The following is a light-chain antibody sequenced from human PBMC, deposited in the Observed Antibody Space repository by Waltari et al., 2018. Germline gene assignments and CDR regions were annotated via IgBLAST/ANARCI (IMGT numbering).Light chain of an antibody. V-gene: IGLV3-21*04. CDR3: QVWDDVTDSGV. CDR1: NIGSKS. CDR2: YDS. Sequence: YVLTQPPSVSVDPGKTARLTCGGDNIGSKSVTRYQQKPGQAPVLVMFYDSDRPSEIPERFSGSNSGNTATLTISWVEAGDEADYHCQVWDDVTDSGVFGGGTKLTVL. J-gene: IGLJ3*02.